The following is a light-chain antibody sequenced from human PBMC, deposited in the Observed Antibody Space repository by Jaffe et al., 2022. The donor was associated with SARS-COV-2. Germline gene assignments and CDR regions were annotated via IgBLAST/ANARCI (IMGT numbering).Light chain of an antibody. CDR2: TAS. V-gene: IGKV3-15*01. Sequence: EIVMTQSPGTLSVSPGERATLSCRASQSVNSNLAWYQQKPGQAPRLVIYTASSRATGVPARFSGSGSGTEFTLTITSLQSEDFAVYYCQQYDSWPRGTFGQGTKVEIK. CDR3: QQYDSWPRGT. CDR1: QSVNSN. J-gene: IGKJ1*01.